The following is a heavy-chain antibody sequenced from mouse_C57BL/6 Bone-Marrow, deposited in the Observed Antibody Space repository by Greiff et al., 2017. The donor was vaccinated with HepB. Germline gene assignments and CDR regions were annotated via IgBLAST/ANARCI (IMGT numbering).Heavy chain of an antibody. D-gene: IGHD2-3*01. V-gene: IGHV1-5*01. J-gene: IGHJ1*03. CDR2: IYPGNSDT. CDR3: TRYPSDGYYGYFDV. CDR1: GYTFTSYW. Sequence: VQLQQSGTVLARPGASVKMSCKTSGYTFTSYWMHWVKQRPGQGLEWIGAIYPGNSDTSYNQKFKGKAKLTAVTSASTAYMELSSLTNEDSAVYYCTRYPSDGYYGYFDVWGTGTTVTVSS.